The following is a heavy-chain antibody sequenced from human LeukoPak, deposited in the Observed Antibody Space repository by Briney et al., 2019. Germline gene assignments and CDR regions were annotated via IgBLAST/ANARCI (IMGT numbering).Heavy chain of an antibody. CDR1: GFIFSSFW. CDR3: ARENWGD. V-gene: IGHV3-74*01. CDR2: IKSDGSST. D-gene: IGHD7-27*01. Sequence: GGSLRLSCAASGFIFSSFWMHWVRQAPGKGLVWVSRIKSDGSSTSYADSVKGRFTISRDNAKNTLYLQMNSLRVEDTAVYYCARENWGDWGQGTLVTVSS. J-gene: IGHJ4*02.